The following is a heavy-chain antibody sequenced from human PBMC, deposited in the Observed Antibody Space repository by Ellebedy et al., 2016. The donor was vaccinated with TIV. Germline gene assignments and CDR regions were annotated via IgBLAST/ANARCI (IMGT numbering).Heavy chain of an antibody. D-gene: IGHD3-22*01. CDR3: AREPPYDSHSSGHPIDS. V-gene: IGHV3-33*01. Sequence: GESLKISXAASGFTFSSHGMHWVRQAPGKGLEWVAVIWFDGTNKYYGDSVKGRFTISRDNYENTLYLQMNSLRADDTAVYYCAREPPYDSHSSGHPIDSWGQGTLVTVSA. CDR2: IWFDGTNK. CDR1: GFTFSSHG. J-gene: IGHJ4*02.